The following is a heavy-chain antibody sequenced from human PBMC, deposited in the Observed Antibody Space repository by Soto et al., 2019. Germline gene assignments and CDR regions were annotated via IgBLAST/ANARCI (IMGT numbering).Heavy chain of an antibody. V-gene: IGHV3-30*18. D-gene: IGHD2-15*01. Sequence: QVQLVESGGGVVQPGRSLRLSCAASGFTFSSYGMHWVRQAPGKGLEWVAVISYDGSNKYYADSVKGRFTISRDNSKNTLYLQMNSLRAEDTAVYYCAKGSYCSGGSCSRGGYYYYGMDVWGQGTTVTVSS. CDR1: GFTFSSYG. J-gene: IGHJ6*02. CDR2: ISYDGSNK. CDR3: AKGSYCSGGSCSRGGYYYYGMDV.